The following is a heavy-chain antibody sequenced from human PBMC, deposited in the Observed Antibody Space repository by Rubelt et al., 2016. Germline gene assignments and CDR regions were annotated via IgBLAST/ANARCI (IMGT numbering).Heavy chain of an antibody. CDR3: ARDRVTGTYDY. CDR1: GGSISSSSYY. Sequence: QLQLQESGPGLVKPSETLSLTCTVSGGSISSSSYYWGWIRQPPGKGLEWIGSIYYSGSTYYNPSLKRRVTISVDTSKNQFSLKLSSVTAADTAVYYCARDRVTGTYDYWGQGTLVTVSS. V-gene: IGHV4-39*07. D-gene: IGHD1/OR15-1a*01. J-gene: IGHJ4*02. CDR2: IYYSGST.